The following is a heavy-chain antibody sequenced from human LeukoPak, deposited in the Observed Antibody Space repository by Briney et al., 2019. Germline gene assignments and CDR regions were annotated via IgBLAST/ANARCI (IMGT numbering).Heavy chain of an antibody. CDR3: AKDRSSATGTAALFDY. Sequence: GGSLTLSCAASGFTFSSYAMSWVRPAPGKGLEWVSAISGSGGSTYYADSVRGRFTISRDNSKNTLYLQMNSLSAEDTAVYYCAKDRSSATGTAALFDYWGQGTLVTVSS. V-gene: IGHV3-23*01. J-gene: IGHJ4*02. CDR1: GFTFSSYA. CDR2: ISGSGGST. D-gene: IGHD1-1*01.